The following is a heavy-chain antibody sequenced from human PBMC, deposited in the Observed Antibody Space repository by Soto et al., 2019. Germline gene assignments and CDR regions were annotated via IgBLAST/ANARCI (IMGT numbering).Heavy chain of an antibody. CDR3: AKPVTVTTLYNWFDP. CDR1: GFTFSSYG. CDR2: ISYDGSNK. J-gene: IGHJ5*02. V-gene: IGHV3-30*18. Sequence: QVQLVESGGGVVQPGRSLRLSCAASGFTFSSYGMHWVRQAPGKGLEWVAGISYDGSNKYYADSVKGRFTISRDNSKNTLYLQMNSLRAEDTAVYYCAKPVTVTTLYNWFDPWGQGTLVTVSS. D-gene: IGHD4-4*01.